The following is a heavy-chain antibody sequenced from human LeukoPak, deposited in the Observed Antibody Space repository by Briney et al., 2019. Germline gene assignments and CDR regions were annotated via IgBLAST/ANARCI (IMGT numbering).Heavy chain of an antibody. J-gene: IGHJ4*02. CDR2: VDPEDGET. D-gene: IGHD3-3*01. V-gene: IGHV1-69-2*01. CDR3: AIDFWSGYYSD. CDR1: GYTFTDYY. Sequence: GASVKVSCKVSGYTFTDYYMHWVQQAPGKGLEWMGLVDPEDGETIYAEKFQGRVTITADTSTDTAYMELSSLRSEDTAVYYYAIDFWSGYYSDWGQGTLVTVSS.